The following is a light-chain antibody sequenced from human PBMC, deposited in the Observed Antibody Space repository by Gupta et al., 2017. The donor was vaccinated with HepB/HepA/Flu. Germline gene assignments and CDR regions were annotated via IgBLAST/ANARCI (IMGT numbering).Light chain of an antibody. J-gene: IGKJ5*01. CDR1: QSISNW. CDR3: QQTNRFPIT. CDR2: TAS. Sequence: IQMTQSPSSVSASVEDRVTITCRASQSISNWLAWFQQKPGKAPKVLIYTASSLQSGVPSRFRGRRTGTNFTFTINSLQPEDFATYYCQQTNRFPITFGQGTRLEIK. V-gene: IGKV1-12*01.